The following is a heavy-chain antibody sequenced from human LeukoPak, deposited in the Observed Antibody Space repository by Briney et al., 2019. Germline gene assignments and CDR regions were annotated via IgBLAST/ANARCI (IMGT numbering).Heavy chain of an antibody. CDR3: ATVPHYDILTGYSNFDY. D-gene: IGHD3-9*01. J-gene: IGHJ4*02. CDR2: IFYTGST. V-gene: IGHV4-39*01. Sequence: SETLSLTCTVSGDSISSSSFYWSWIRQLPGGGLEYIGSIFYTGSTYYNPSLKSRVTISIETSKNQFSLRLRSVTAADTAVYYCATVPHYDILTGYSNFDYWGQGTLVTVSS. CDR1: GDSISSSSFY.